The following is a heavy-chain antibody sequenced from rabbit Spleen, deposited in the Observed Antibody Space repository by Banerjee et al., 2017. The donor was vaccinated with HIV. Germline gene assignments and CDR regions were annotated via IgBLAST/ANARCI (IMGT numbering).Heavy chain of an antibody. CDR2: IYADSSGST. J-gene: IGHJ4*01. D-gene: IGHD2-1*01. V-gene: IGHV1S40*01. CDR1: GFSFSSSYY. Sequence: QSLEESGGALVKPGASLTLTCTASGFSFSSSYYICWVRQAPGMGLECTACIYADSSGSTYYANWAKGRFTISKTSSTTVTLQMTSLTVADTATYFCARGSATMTMVITGYYLNLWGPGTLVTVS. CDR3: ARGSATMTMVITGYYLNL.